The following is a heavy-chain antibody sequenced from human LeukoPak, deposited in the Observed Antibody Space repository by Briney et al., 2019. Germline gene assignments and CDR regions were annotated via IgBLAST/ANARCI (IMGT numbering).Heavy chain of an antibody. Sequence: PSETLSLTCTVYGGSFSGYYWSWMRQPPGKGLEWIGEINHSGSTNYNPSLKSRVTISVDTSKNQFSLKVNSVTAADTAVYFCARDRQQLARRRGYNWFDPWGQGTLVTVSS. D-gene: IGHD6-13*01. V-gene: IGHV4-34*01. J-gene: IGHJ5*02. CDR1: GGSFSGYY. CDR3: ARDRQQLARRRGYNWFDP. CDR2: INHSGST.